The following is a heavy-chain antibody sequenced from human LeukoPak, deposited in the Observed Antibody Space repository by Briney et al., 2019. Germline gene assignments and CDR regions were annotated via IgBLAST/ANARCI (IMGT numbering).Heavy chain of an antibody. V-gene: IGHV1-18*01. CDR3: ARVALLWFGETYYYYYMDV. J-gene: IGHJ6*03. Sequence: ASVKVSCKASGYTFTSYGISWMRQAPGQGLEWMGWISAYNGNTNYAQKLQGRVTMTTDTSTSTAYMELRSLRSDDTAVYYCARVALLWFGETYYYYYMDVWGKGTTVTVSS. D-gene: IGHD3-10*01. CDR1: GYTFTSYG. CDR2: ISAYNGNT.